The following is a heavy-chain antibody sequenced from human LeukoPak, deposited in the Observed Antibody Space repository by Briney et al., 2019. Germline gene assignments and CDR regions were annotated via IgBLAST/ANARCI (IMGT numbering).Heavy chain of an antibody. J-gene: IGHJ4*02. V-gene: IGHV3-15*01. CDR2: IKSKGDGETT. D-gene: IGHD3-10*01. CDR3: ATDLGLTMIRGVIVH. CDR1: GFTFSSYS. Sequence: GGSLRLSCAASGFTFSSYSMNWVRQAPGKGLEWVGRIKSKGDGETTDYGAPVKGRFTMSRDDLKATVYLQMNLLQAEDTAMYYCATDLGLTMIRGVIVHWGEGALVIVSS.